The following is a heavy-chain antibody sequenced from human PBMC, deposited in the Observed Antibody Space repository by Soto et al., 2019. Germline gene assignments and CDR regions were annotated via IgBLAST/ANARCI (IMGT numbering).Heavy chain of an antibody. V-gene: IGHV1-8*01. D-gene: IGHD1-26*01. CDR1: GDTFTSND. J-gene: IGHJ6*02. CDR2: MNPNSGNT. Sequence: QVQLVQSGAEVKKPGASVKVSCKASGDTFTSNDINWVRQATGQGLEWMGWMNPNSGNTGYAQKFQGRVTMTRNTSISTAYMELSSLRSEDTAVYYCATTLWDTDYYYYGMDVWGQGTTVTVSS. CDR3: ATTLWDTDYYYYGMDV.